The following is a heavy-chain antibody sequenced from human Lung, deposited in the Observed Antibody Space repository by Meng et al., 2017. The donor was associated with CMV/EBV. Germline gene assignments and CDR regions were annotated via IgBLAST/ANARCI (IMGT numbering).Heavy chain of an antibody. V-gene: IGHV3-49*04. CDR3: TRNRGSYYFDY. J-gene: IGHJ4*02. CDR1: GFTFGDYA. CDR2: IRSKAYGGTT. D-gene: IGHD1-26*01. Sequence: GXXRLSCTASGFTFGDYAMTWVRQAPGKGLEWVGFIRSKAYGGTTEYAASVKGRFTISRDDSKSIAYLQMNSLKTEDTAVYYCTRNRGSYYFDYWGQGTLVTVSS.